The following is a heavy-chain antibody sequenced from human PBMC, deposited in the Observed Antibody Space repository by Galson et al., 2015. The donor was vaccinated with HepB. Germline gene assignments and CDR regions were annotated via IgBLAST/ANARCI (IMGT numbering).Heavy chain of an antibody. J-gene: IGHJ4*02. D-gene: IGHD6-13*01. V-gene: IGHV3-23*01. CDR1: GFTFSSYA. CDR2: ISGSGGST. Sequence: SLRLSCAASGFTFSSYAMSWVRQAPGKGLEWVSAISGSGGSTYYADSVKGRFTISRDNSKNTLYLQMNSLRAEDTAVYYCAITPYSSSWGYFDYWGQGTLVTVSS. CDR3: AITPYSSSWGYFDY.